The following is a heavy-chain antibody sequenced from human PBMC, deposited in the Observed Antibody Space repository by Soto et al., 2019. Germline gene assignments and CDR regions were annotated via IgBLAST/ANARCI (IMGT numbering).Heavy chain of an antibody. Sequence: QLQLQESGPGLVKPSETLSLTCTVSGGSISSSSYYWGWIRQPPGKGLEWIGSIYYSGSTYYNPSLKSRVTISVDTSKNQFSLKLSSVTAADTAVYYCARRGLGTRYSSGWYGNWFDPWGQGTLVTVSS. V-gene: IGHV4-39*01. CDR3: ARRGLGTRYSSGWYGNWFDP. CDR1: GGSISSSSYY. J-gene: IGHJ5*02. CDR2: IYYSGST. D-gene: IGHD6-19*01.